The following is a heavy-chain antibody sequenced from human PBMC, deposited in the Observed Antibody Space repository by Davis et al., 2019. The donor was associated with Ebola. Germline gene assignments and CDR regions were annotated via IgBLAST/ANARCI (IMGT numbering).Heavy chain of an antibody. V-gene: IGHV3-48*01. Sequence: GESLKISCAASGFTFSNYAMNWVRQAPGKGLEWVSYISSTSSTIYYAESVKGRFTISRDNAKNSLYLQMNSLRAEDTAVYYCAREIAVAGTECDYWGRGTLVTVSS. J-gene: IGHJ4*02. CDR3: AREIAVAGTECDY. CDR2: ISSTSSTI. CDR1: GFTFSNYA. D-gene: IGHD6-19*01.